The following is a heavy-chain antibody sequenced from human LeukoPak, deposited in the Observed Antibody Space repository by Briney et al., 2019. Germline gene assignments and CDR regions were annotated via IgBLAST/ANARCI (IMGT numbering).Heavy chain of an antibody. CDR3: ARRADYYFFDY. Sequence: GESLKISCKTSGYSFTNYWIGWVHQLPGKGLEWMGIIYPGDSDTRYSPSFQGQVTISADKSISTAYLQWSSLKASDTAMYYCARRADYYFFDYWGQGTLVTVSS. D-gene: IGHD3-10*01. V-gene: IGHV5-51*07. CDR2: IYPGDSDT. J-gene: IGHJ4*02. CDR1: GYSFTNYW.